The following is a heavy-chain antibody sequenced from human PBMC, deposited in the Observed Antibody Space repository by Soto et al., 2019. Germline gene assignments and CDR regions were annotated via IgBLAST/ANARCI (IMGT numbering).Heavy chain of an antibody. CDR1: GFTFSSYW. V-gene: IGHV3-7*05. CDR3: ARDWTPFDY. Sequence: PGGSLRLSCAASGFTFSSYWMSWVRRAPGKGLEWVANIKQDGSEMYYVDSVKGRFTISRDNAKNSLYLQMNSLRVEDTAVYYCARDWTPFDYWGQGTLVTVSS. CDR2: IKQDGSEM. D-gene: IGHD3-3*01. J-gene: IGHJ4*01.